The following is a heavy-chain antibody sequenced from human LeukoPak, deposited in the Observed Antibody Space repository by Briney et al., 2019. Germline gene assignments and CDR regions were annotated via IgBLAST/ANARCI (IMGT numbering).Heavy chain of an antibody. CDR2: ISYDGSNK. Sequence: GRSLRLSCAASGFTFSSYAMHWVRQAPGKGLEWVAVISYDGSNKYYADSVKGRFTISRDNSKNTLYLQMNSLRVEDTAVYYCAKSWNYYDSSGDDALDIWGQGTMVTVSS. V-gene: IGHV3-30*04. D-gene: IGHD3-22*01. CDR3: AKSWNYYDSSGDDALDI. J-gene: IGHJ3*02. CDR1: GFTFSSYA.